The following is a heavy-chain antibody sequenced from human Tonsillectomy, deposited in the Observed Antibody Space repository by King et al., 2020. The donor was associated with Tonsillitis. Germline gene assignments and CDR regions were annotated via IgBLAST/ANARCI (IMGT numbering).Heavy chain of an antibody. CDR2: ISYDGTNK. D-gene: IGHD6-19*01. J-gene: IGHJ6*02. CDR1: GFTFRGYD. CDR3: AKDKMGSGYSSDWYEGYYYYYGMDV. V-gene: IGHV3-30*18. Sequence: VQLVESGGGVVQPGRSLRLSCAASGFTFRGYDMHWVRQAPGKGLEWVAVISYDGTNKYYADSVKGRFTISRDNSKNTLYLQMNSLRAEDTAVYYCAKDKMGSGYSSDWYEGYYYYYGMDVWGQGTTVTVSS.